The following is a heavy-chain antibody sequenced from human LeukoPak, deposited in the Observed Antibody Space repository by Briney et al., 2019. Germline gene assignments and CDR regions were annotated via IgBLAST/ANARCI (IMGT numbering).Heavy chain of an antibody. D-gene: IGHD3-3*01. J-gene: IGHJ4*02. CDR3: AREGTPVIYDFPHFDY. V-gene: IGHV3-30-3*01. CDR2: ISYDGSNK. Sequence: GGSLRLSCAASGFTFSSYAMHWVRQAPGKGLEWVAVISYDGSNKYYADSVKGRFTISRDNSKNTLYLQMNSLRAEDTAVYYCAREGTPVIYDFPHFDYWGQGTLVTVSS. CDR1: GFTFSSYA.